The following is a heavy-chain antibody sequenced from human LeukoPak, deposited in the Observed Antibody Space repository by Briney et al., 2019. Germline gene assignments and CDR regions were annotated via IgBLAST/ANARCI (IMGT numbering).Heavy chain of an antibody. CDR1: GFTFSSYA. CDR3: ANSDQVPAMAFDI. Sequence: GGSLRLSCAASGFTFSSYAMHWVRQAPGKGLEWVAVISYDGSNKYYADSVKGRFTISRDNSKNTLYLQMNSLRAEDTAVYYCANSDQVPAMAFDIWGQGTMVTVSS. V-gene: IGHV3-30-3*01. J-gene: IGHJ3*02. CDR2: ISYDGSNK. D-gene: IGHD2-2*01.